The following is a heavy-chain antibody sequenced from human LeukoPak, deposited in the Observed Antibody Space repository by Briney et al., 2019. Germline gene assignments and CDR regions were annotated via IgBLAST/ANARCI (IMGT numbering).Heavy chain of an antibody. CDR3: AKDRDYGDYEFDY. CDR1: GFTFSSYG. D-gene: IGHD4-17*01. J-gene: IGHJ4*02. CDR2: ISYDGGNK. Sequence: GRSLRLSCAASGFTFSSYGMHWVRQAPGKGLEWVAVISYDGGNKYYADSVKGRFTISRDNSKNTLYLQMNSLRAEDTAVYYCAKDRDYGDYEFDYWGQGTLVTVSS. V-gene: IGHV3-30*18.